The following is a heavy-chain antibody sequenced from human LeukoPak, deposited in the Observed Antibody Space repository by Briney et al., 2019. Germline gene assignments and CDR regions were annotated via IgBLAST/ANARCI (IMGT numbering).Heavy chain of an antibody. Sequence: GGSLRLSCAASGFTFSSYSMNWVRQAPGKGLEWVSYISSSSSTIYYADSVKGRFTISRDNAKNSLYLQMNSLRAEDTAVYYCAKERSGYCSGGTCFSVWFDPWGQGTLVTVSS. V-gene: IGHV3-48*01. CDR3: AKERSGYCSGGTCFSVWFDP. CDR1: GFTFSSYS. CDR2: ISSSSSTI. J-gene: IGHJ5*02. D-gene: IGHD2-15*01.